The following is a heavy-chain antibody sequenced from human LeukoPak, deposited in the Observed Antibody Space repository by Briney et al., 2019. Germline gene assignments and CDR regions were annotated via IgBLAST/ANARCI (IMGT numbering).Heavy chain of an antibody. V-gene: IGHV1-69*13. CDR1: GCTFSSCA. Sequence: TSAKVSCKSSGCTFSSCAIIWVRQPPGPGLGWMGGSIPIFCSANLPQKFQDRVTTTADESTREPYMELSSLRSEDTAVYYCARAISTSCYRCPDYYYYYMDVWGKGTTVTVSS. CDR3: ARAISTSCYRCPDYYYYYMDV. CDR2: SIPIFCSA. D-gene: IGHD2-2*02. J-gene: IGHJ6*03.